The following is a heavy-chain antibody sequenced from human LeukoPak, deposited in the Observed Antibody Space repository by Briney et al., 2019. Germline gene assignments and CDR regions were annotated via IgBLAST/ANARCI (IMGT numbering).Heavy chain of an antibody. CDR3: ARAPDNYGIDDY. J-gene: IGHJ4*02. V-gene: IGHV1-46*04. CDR1: GYTFTRYY. Sequence: ASVKVSCKASGYTFTRYYMHWARQAPGQGLEWMGIINPSAGSTSYAPKLQGRVTLTRDTSTSTVYMELSSLGYEDTAIYYCARAPDNYGIDDYWGQGTLLTVSS. CDR2: INPSAGST. D-gene: IGHD5-18*01.